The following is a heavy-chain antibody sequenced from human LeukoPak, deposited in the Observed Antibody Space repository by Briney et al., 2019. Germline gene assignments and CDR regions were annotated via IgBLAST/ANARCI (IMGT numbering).Heavy chain of an antibody. CDR3: AGASGTRWYVIDY. Sequence: GGSLRLSCAASGFIFSDYYISWIRQAPGKGLEWVSYISSSSSYTKYADSVKGRFTISRDNAKNSLYLQMNSLRAEDTAVYYCAGASGTRWYVIDYWGQGTLVTVSS. CDR1: GFIFSDYY. V-gene: IGHV3-11*03. D-gene: IGHD6-13*01. CDR2: ISSSSSYT. J-gene: IGHJ4*02.